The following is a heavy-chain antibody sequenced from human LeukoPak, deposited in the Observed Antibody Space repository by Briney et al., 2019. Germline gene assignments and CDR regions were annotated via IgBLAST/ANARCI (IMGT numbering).Heavy chain of an antibody. CDR3: AREGTVTAPDY. J-gene: IGHJ4*02. D-gene: IGHD2-21*02. CDR1: GGSISSYY. CDR2: IYHSGST. V-gene: IGHV4-59*01. Sequence: SETLSLTCTVSGGSISSYYWSWIRQPPGKGLEWIGYIYHSGSTNYNPSLKSRVTISVDTSKNQFSLKLSSVTAADTAVDYCAREGTVTAPDYWGQGTLVTVSS.